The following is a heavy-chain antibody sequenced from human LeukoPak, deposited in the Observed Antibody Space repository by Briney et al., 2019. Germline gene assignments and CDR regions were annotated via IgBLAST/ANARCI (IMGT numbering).Heavy chain of an antibody. V-gene: IGHV4-4*07. CDR2: IYTSGST. D-gene: IGHD3-22*01. CDR1: GGSISSYY. Sequence: SETLSLTCTVSGGSISSYYWSWIRQPAGKGLEWIGRIYTSGSTNYNPSLKSRVTMSVDTSKNQFSLKLSSVTAADTAVYYWARDDYYDSSGYYPFAYWGQGTLVTVSS. J-gene: IGHJ4*02. CDR3: ARDDYYDSSGYYPFAY.